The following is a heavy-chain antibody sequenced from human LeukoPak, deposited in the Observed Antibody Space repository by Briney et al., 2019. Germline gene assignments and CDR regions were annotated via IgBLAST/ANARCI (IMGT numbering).Heavy chain of an antibody. Sequence: GGSLRLSCAASGFTFSSYSMNWVRQAPGKGLEWVSSISSSSSYIYYADSVKGRLTISRDNAKNSLYLQMNSLRAEDTAVYYCARELDDPYYYGSGAFDYWGQGTLVTVSS. CDR2: ISSSSSYI. CDR3: ARELDDPYYYGSGAFDY. V-gene: IGHV3-21*01. CDR1: GFTFSSYS. J-gene: IGHJ4*02. D-gene: IGHD3-10*01.